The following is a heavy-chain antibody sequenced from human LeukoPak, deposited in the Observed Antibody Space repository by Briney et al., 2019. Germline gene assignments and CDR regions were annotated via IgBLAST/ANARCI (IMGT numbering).Heavy chain of an antibody. Sequence: PSETLSLTCTVSGGSISSSSYWGWIRQPPGKGLEWIGRIYYSGSTYDNPSLKSRVTISVDTSKNQFSLKLSSVTAADTAVYYCATFAGGNYYDSSGWGQGTLVTVSS. D-gene: IGHD3-22*01. CDR1: GGSISSSSY. CDR2: IYYSGST. J-gene: IGHJ4*02. CDR3: ATFAGGNYYDSSG. V-gene: IGHV4-39*01.